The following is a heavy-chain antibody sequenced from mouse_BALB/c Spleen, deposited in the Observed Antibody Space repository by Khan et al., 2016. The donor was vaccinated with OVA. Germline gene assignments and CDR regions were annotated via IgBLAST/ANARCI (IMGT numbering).Heavy chain of an antibody. CDR1: GYSITSGYG. J-gene: IGHJ2*01. Sequence: EVQLLESGPGLVKPSQSLSLTCTVTGYSITSGYGWNWIRHFQGNKLEWMGYISYSGSTNYNPSLKSRISITRDTSKNQFFLQLNSVTTGDTAAYYCARTARIKYWGQGTTLTVSS. CDR3: ARTARIKY. D-gene: IGHD1-2*01. V-gene: IGHV3-2*02. CDR2: ISYSGST.